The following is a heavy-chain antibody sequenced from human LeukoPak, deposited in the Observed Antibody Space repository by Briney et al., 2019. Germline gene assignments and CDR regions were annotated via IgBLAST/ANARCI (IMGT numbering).Heavy chain of an antibody. V-gene: IGHV1-8*01. J-gene: IGHJ4*02. Sequence: ASVKVSCKASGYTFTSYDINWVRQATGQGLEWMGWMNPNSGNTGYAQKFQGRVTMTRDTSTSTVYMELSSLRSEDAAVYYCARAAGDTYGYRYYFDSWGQGTQVTVSS. D-gene: IGHD5-18*01. CDR3: ARAAGDTYGYRYYFDS. CDR1: GYTFTSYD. CDR2: MNPNSGNT.